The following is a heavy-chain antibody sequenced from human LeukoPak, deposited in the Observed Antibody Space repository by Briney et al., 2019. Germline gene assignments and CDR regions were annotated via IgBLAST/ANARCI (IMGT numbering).Heavy chain of an antibody. CDR1: GFTFSSYW. Sequence: GRSLRLSCAASGFTFSSYWMHWVRQAPGKGLVWVSRINSDGSSTSYADSVKGRFTISRDNAKNTLYLQMNSLRAEDTAVYYCARVDYYDSSGYAYYFDYWGQGTLVTVSS. D-gene: IGHD3-22*01. CDR3: ARVDYYDSSGYAYYFDY. V-gene: IGHV3-74*01. J-gene: IGHJ4*02. CDR2: INSDGSST.